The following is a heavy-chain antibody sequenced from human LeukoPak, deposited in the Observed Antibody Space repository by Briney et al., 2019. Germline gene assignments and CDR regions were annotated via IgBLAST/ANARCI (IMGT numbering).Heavy chain of an antibody. Sequence: PGGSLRLSCAASGFTFSSYSMNWVRQAPGKGLEWVSYISSSSSTIYYADSVKGRFTISRDNAKNSLYLQMNSLRAEDTAVYYCARLGEKADFDYWGQGTLVTVSS. CDR2: ISSSSSTI. CDR1: GFTFSSYS. D-gene: IGHD3-16*01. J-gene: IGHJ4*02. CDR3: ARLGEKADFDY. V-gene: IGHV3-48*04.